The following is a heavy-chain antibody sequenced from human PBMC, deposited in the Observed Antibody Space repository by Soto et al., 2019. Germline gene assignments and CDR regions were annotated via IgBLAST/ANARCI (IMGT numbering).Heavy chain of an antibody. V-gene: IGHV3-33*01. CDR1: GFTFSSYG. CDR3: AREGKDIVATIRPYYFDY. J-gene: IGHJ4*02. D-gene: IGHD5-12*01. Sequence: QVQLVESGGGVVQPGRSLRLSCAASGFTFSSYGMHWVRQAPGKGLEWVSVIWYDGSNKYYADSVKGRFTISRDNSKNTLYLQMNSLRAEHTAVYYCAREGKDIVATIRPYYFDYWGQGTLVTVYS. CDR2: IWYDGSNK.